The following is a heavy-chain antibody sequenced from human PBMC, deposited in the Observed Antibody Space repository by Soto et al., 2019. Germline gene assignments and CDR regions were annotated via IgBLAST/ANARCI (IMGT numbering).Heavy chain of an antibody. CDR3: ARKSGTYSAFDI. D-gene: IGHD1-26*01. Sequence: QVQLVQSGAEVKKPGASVKVSCKASGYTFTTYAMHWVRQAPGQRLEWMGWINAGNGNTKYSQKFQGRVTITKDTAASTADKELSSLRSEDTALYYCARKSGTYSAFDIWGQGTMVTVSS. J-gene: IGHJ3*02. CDR2: INAGNGNT. CDR1: GYTFTTYA. V-gene: IGHV1-3*01.